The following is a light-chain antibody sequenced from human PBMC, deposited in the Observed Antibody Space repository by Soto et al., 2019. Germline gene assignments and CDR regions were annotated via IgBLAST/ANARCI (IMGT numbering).Light chain of an antibody. V-gene: IGKV3-20*01. J-gene: IGKJ2*01. CDR1: QSVSSSY. Sequence: EIVLTQSPGTLSLSPGERATLSCRASQSVSSSYLAWYQHKPGQAPRLLIYGASSRATGIPDRFRGSGSGTDFTLTISRLEPEDCAVYYCQQYGSSPHSFGQGTKLEIK. CDR2: GAS. CDR3: QQYGSSPHS.